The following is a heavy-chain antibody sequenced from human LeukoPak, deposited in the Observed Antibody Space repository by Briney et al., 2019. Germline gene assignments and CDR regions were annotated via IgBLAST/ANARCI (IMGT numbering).Heavy chain of an antibody. Sequence: GGSLRLSCAASGFTFSHYGMHWVRQAPGKGLEWVAIIWYDGSKEYYEDSVKGRFTISRDNSKNTLYLQMNSLRAEDTAVYYCAGVTCSGGSCYVGLGIDYWGQGTLVTVSS. J-gene: IGHJ4*02. D-gene: IGHD2-15*01. V-gene: IGHV3-33*01. CDR1: GFTFSHYG. CDR3: AGVTCSGGSCYVGLGIDY. CDR2: IWYDGSKE.